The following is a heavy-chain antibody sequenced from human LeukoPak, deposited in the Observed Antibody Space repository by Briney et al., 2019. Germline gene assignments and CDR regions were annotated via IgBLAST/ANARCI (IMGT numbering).Heavy chain of an antibody. V-gene: IGHV1-2*02. Sequence: ASVKVSCKVSGYSLIELSMHWVRQAPGQGLEWLGWIVPKSGGTTYAQKFQDRVTMTRDTSISTAYMELRSLTYDDTAVYYCARGVLMQGRGAFDIWGQGAMVTVSS. CDR1: GYSLIELS. D-gene: IGHD3-9*01. CDR3: ARGVLMQGRGAFDI. CDR2: IVPKSGGT. J-gene: IGHJ3*02.